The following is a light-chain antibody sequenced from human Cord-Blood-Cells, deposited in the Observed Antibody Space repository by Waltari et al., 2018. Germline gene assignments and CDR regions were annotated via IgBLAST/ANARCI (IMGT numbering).Light chain of an antibody. V-gene: IGLV2-14*01. J-gene: IGLJ2*01. CDR3: SSYTSSSTPVV. Sequence: QSALTQPASVSGSPGPSITISCTGTSSDVVGYNYVSWYQQHPGKAPEIMIYEVSNRPSGVPNRFSGSKSGNTASLTISGLQAEDEADYYCSSYTSSSTPVVFGGGTKLTVL. CDR1: SSDVVGYNY. CDR2: EVS.